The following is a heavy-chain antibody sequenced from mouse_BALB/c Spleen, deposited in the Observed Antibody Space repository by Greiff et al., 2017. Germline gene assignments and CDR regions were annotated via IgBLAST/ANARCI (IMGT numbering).Heavy chain of an antibody. CDR3: ARALSDPHYDYDEGFAY. Sequence: EVHLVESGGGLVKPGGSLKLSCAASGFTFSSYAMSWVRQSPEKRLEWVAEISSGGSYTYYPDTVTGRFTISRDNGKNTLYLEMSSLRSEDTAMYYCARALSDPHYDYDEGFAYWGQGTLVTVAA. J-gene: IGHJ3*01. CDR1: GFTFSSYA. D-gene: IGHD2-4*01. CDR2: ISSGGSYT. V-gene: IGHV5-9-4*01.